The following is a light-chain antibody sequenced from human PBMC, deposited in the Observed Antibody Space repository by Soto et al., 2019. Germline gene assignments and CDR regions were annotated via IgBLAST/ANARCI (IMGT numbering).Light chain of an antibody. V-gene: IGKV3-20*01. CDR3: QPYGTSPLT. J-gene: IGKJ1*01. CDR2: GVS. CDR1: ESPSSSY. Sequence: EFVLTQSPGTLSLSPGERATLSCRASESPSSSYFAWYQQKPGQAPRLLIYGVSSRATGIPDRFSGSGSGTDFTLTISRLEPEDFAVYFCQPYGTSPLTFGQGTKVEIK.